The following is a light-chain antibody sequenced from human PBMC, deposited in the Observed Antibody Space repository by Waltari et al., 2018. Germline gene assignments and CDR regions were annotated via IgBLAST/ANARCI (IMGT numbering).Light chain of an antibody. V-gene: IGLV3-21*02. CDR3: QVWDSASDHYV. CDR1: NIGGRS. CDR2: EDS. Sequence: SYVLTQPPSVSVAPGETASITCGENNIGGRSVHGYQQKPGQAPVLIVYEDSGRPSGIPERFSGSSSGNTATLTISRVEAGDEADYYCQVWDSASDHYVFGTGTKVTAL. J-gene: IGLJ1*01.